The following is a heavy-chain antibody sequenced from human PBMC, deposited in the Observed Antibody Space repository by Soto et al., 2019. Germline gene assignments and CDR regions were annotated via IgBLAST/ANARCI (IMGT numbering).Heavy chain of an antibody. J-gene: IGHJ2*01. CDR2: ISGSGDRT. D-gene: IGHD1-1*01. Sequence: EVQLLESGGGLVQPGGSLRLSCAASGFTFSSNGMSWVRQAPGKGLEWVSSISGSGDRTYYADSVKGRFSLSRDNSKNTLYRQLNSRSAEDTAVYYWAKIWRSGNWFFDPWGRGTLLTVSS. V-gene: IGHV3-23*01. CDR3: AKIWRSGNWFFDP. CDR1: GFTFSSNG.